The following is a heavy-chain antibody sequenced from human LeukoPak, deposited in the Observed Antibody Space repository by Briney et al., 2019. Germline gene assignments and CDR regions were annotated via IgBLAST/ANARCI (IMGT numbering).Heavy chain of an antibody. CDR1: GFTFSSSW. D-gene: IGHD3-10*01. V-gene: IGHV3-7*01. CDR3: TRDSQGSGTYSTDH. CDR2: MNQDGSRK. J-gene: IGHJ4*02. Sequence: PGGSLRLSCVASGFTFSSSWMSWVRRGPGKGPEWVVNMNQDGSRKYYVDSVKGRFTISRDNAKNSLFLQMNGLRDEDTAVYYCTRDSQGSGTYSTDHWGQGTLVTVSS.